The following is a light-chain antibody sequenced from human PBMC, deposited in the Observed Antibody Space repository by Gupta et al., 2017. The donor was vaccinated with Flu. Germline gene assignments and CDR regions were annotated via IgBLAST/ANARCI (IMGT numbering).Light chain of an antibody. CDR3: HHSDSNPPHT. CDR2: AAS. V-gene: IGKV1-39*01. CDR1: QSIRSY. J-gene: IGKJ4*01. Sequence: DIQMTHSPSSLSASVGDRGTITCRARQSIRSYLNWCQQKPGKAPKLLIYAASSWSFGVASRLSGSGLGKDLALTSSSRQQEDFAASYSHHSDSNPPHTFGRGTKVEIK.